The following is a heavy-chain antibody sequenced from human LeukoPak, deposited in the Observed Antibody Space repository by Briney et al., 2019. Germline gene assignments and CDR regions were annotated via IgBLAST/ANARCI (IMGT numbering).Heavy chain of an antibody. V-gene: IGHV3-21*01. CDR3: ARDRGPYWYDSSGCSD. CDR2: ISSSSSYI. J-gene: IGHJ4*02. D-gene: IGHD3-22*01. CDR1: GFTFSSYS. Sequence: PGGSLRLSCAASGFTFSSYSMNWVRQAPGKGLEWVSFISSSSSYIYYADSVKGRFTISRDNAKNSLYLQMNSLRAEDTAVYYCARDRGPYWYDSSGCSDWGQGTLVTVSS.